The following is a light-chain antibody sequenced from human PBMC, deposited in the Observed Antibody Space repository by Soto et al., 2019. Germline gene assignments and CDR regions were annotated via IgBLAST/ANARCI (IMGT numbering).Light chain of an antibody. J-gene: IGLJ3*02. CDR3: CSYAGNGAWV. V-gene: IGLV2-23*02. CDR1: SGDVGNYDL. Sequence: QSVLTQPASVSGSPGQSITISCSGSSGDVGNYDLVSWYQQIPGKAPQLMIFEVSRRPSRVSDRFSGSKSGNTASLTISGLQAEHEGDFYFCSYAGNGAWVFGGGTKLTVL. CDR2: EVS.